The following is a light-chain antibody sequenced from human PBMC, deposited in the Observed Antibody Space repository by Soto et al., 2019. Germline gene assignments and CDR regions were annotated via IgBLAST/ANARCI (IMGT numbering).Light chain of an antibody. J-gene: IGLJ1*01. Sequence: QSARTQPASVSGSPGQAITISCTGTGSDVGGYKYVSWYQQLPGKAPKLMIYDVSYRPSGVSNRFSGSKSGNTASLIISGLQAEDEADYYCSSYASSSPFVFGTGTKVTVL. V-gene: IGLV2-14*01. CDR2: DVS. CDR3: SSYASSSPFV. CDR1: GSDVGGYKY.